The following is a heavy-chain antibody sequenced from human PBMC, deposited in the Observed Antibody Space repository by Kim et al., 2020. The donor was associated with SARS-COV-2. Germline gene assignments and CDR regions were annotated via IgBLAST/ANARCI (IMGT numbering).Heavy chain of an antibody. CDR2: ISYDGSNK. CDR3: AKVDTPYYYYYGMDV. D-gene: IGHD3-9*01. CDR1: GFTFSSYG. J-gene: IGHJ6*02. V-gene: IGHV3-30*18. Sequence: GGSLRLSCAASGFTFSSYGMHWVRQAPGKGLEWVAVISYDGSNKYYADSVKGRFTISRDNSKNTLYLQMNSLRAEDTAVYYCAKVDTPYYYYYGMDVWGQGTTVTVSS.